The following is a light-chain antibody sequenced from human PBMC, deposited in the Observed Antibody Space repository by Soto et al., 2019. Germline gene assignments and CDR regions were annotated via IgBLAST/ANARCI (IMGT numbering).Light chain of an antibody. CDR2: EGS. CDR1: SIDVGSYNL. V-gene: IGLV2-23*03. Sequence: QSALTQPASVSGSPGQSITISCTGTSIDVGSYNLVSWYQQHPGKAPKLMIYEGSKRPSGVSNRFSGSKSGNTASLTISGLQAEDEADYYCCSYAGSSTFHVVFGGGTKVTVL. J-gene: IGLJ2*01. CDR3: CSYAGSSTFHVV.